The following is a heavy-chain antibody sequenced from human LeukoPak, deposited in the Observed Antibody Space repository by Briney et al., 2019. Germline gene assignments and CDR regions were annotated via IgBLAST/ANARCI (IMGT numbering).Heavy chain of an antibody. V-gene: IGHV4-4*07. D-gene: IGHD6-13*01. J-gene: IGHJ5*02. Sequence: SETLSLTCTVSGGSISSYYWSWIRQPAGKGLEWIGRIYTSGSTNYNPSLKSRVTMSVDTSKNQFSLKLSSMTAADTAVYYCARDRSPGAAAGTGWFDPWGQGTLVTVSS. CDR3: ARDRSPGAAAGTGWFDP. CDR2: IYTSGST. CDR1: GGSISSYY.